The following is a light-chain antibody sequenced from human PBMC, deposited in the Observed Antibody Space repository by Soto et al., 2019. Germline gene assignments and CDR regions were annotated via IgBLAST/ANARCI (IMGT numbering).Light chain of an antibody. V-gene: IGLV2-14*01. Sequence: QSALTQPASVSGSPGQSITISCTGTSSDVGGYNYVSWYQQHPGKAPKLMIYEVSNRPSGVSNLFSGSKSGNTASLTISGLQAEDEDDYYCSSYTSSSTRVFGGGTKVTVL. CDR2: EVS. J-gene: IGLJ3*02. CDR1: SSDVGGYNY. CDR3: SSYTSSSTRV.